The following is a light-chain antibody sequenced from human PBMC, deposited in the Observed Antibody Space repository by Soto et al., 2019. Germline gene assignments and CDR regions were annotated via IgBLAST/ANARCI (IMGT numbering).Light chain of an antibody. CDR1: NSDVGSYNY. CDR2: EVS. CDR3: SSYTTSSTWV. V-gene: IGLV2-14*01. J-gene: IGLJ3*02. Sequence: SVLTQPASVSGSPGQSITISCTGTNSDVGSYNYVSWYQQHPGKAPKLMICEVSNRPPGVSSRFSGSKSGTTASLTISGLQAEDEGDYYCSSYTTSSTWVFGGGTKLTVL.